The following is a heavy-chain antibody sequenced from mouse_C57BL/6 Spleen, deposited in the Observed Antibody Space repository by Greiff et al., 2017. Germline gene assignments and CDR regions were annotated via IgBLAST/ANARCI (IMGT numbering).Heavy chain of an antibody. J-gene: IGHJ4*01. CDR1: GYTFTSYW. CDR2: IYPSDSET. CDR3: ARGGIYYYGSSYVPAGAMDY. Sequence: QVQLQQPGAELVRPGSSVKLSCKASGYTFTSYWMDWVKQRPGQGLEWIGNIYPSDSETHYNQKFKDKATLTVDKSSSPAYMQLSSLTSEDSAVYYCARGGIYYYGSSYVPAGAMDYWGQGTSVTVSS. D-gene: IGHD1-1*01. V-gene: IGHV1-61*01.